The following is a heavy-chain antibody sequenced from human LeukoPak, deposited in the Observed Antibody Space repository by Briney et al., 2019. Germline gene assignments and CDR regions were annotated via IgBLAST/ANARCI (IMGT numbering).Heavy chain of an antibody. V-gene: IGHV3-9*03. CDR3: AKARYNWNSPYFDY. Sequence: GGSLRLSCAASGFTFDDYAMHWVRQAPGKGLEWVSGISWNSGSIGYADSVKGRFTISRDNAKNSLYLQMNSLRAEDMALYYCAKARYNWNSPYFDYWGQGTLVTVSS. CDR1: GFTFDDYA. CDR2: ISWNSGSI. D-gene: IGHD1-20*01. J-gene: IGHJ4*02.